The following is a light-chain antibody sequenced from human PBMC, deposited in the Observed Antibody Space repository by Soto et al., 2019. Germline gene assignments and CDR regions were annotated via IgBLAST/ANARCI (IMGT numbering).Light chain of an antibody. CDR3: QQYGTSPFT. CDR1: QGVSNY. J-gene: IGKJ3*01. Sequence: EIVLTQSPGTLSLSPGERATLSCRASQGVSNYLAWYQQKPGQPPRLLIYGASSRISAIPDRFSGSGSGTAFTLTISTLEPEDFAVYYCQQYGTSPFTFGPGTTVDIK. V-gene: IGKV3-20*01. CDR2: GAS.